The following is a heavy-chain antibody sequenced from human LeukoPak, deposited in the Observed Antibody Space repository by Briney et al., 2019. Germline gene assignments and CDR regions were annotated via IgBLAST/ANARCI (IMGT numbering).Heavy chain of an antibody. V-gene: IGHV3-30-3*01. CDR3: ARYRYSSGWYDTNWFDP. J-gene: IGHJ5*02. CDR2: ISDDGINK. CDR1: GFTFSSYA. Sequence: PGGSLRLSCAASGFTFSSYAMHWVRQAPGKGLGWVAVISDDGINKYYADSVKGRFTISRDNSKNTLYLQMNSLRAEDTAVYFCARYRYSSGWYDTNWFDPWGQGTLVTVSS. D-gene: IGHD6-19*01.